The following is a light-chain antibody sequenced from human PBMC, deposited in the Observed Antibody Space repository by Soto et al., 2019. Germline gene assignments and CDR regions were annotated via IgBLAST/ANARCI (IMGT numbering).Light chain of an antibody. J-gene: IGKJ1*01. V-gene: IGKV1-5*03. CDR3: QQYNSYPWT. CDR2: KAS. Sequence: DIQMTRSPSTLYASVGDRLTITCRASQSISSWLAWYKQKPGKAPKILSYKASSLESGVPSRFSGSGSGTDFTLAISSLQPDDFETYYCQQYNSYPWTFGQGTKVDIK. CDR1: QSISSW.